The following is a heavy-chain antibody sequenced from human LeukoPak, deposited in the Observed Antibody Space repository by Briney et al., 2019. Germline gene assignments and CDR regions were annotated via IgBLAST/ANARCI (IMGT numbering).Heavy chain of an antibody. D-gene: IGHD3-3*01. CDR2: IYHSGST. V-gene: IGHV4-38-2*02. J-gene: IGHJ4*02. CDR1: AYSISSGYY. CDR3: ARQRTSGSASNLRVAQIDS. Sequence: SETLSLTCTVSAYSISSGYYWGWIRQPPGTGLEWIGSIYHSGSTYYNPSLKSRATISVDTSKNQISLKVSSVTAADSALYFCARQRTSGSASNLRVAQIDSWGQGTLVTVSS.